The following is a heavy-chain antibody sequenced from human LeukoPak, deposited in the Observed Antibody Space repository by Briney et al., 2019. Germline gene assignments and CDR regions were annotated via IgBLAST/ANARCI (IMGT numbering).Heavy chain of an antibody. J-gene: IGHJ4*02. CDR3: AKVGDYGDYVLHGPFDY. CDR1: GFTXSSYG. Sequence: XXXSXXASGFTXSSYGMHWVRQAPGKGLEWVAFIRYDGSNKYYADSVKGRFTISRDNSKNTLYLQMNSLRAEDTAVYYCAKVGDYGDYVLHGPFDYWGQGTLVTVSS. D-gene: IGHD4-17*01. CDR2: IRYDGSNK. V-gene: IGHV3-30*02.